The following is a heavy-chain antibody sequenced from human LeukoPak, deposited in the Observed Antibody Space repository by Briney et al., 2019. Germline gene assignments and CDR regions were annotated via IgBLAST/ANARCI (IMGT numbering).Heavy chain of an antibody. CDR1: GFTFGSYE. CDR2: ISSSGSTI. D-gene: IGHD5-24*01. V-gene: IGHV3-48*03. J-gene: IGHJ6*02. Sequence: PGGSLRLSCAASGFTFGSYEMNWVRQAPGKGLEWVSYISSSGSTIYYADSVKGRFTISRDNAKNSLYLQMNSLRAEDTAVYYCARDLEMATIGPGSYGMDVWGQGTTVTVSS. CDR3: ARDLEMATIGPGSYGMDV.